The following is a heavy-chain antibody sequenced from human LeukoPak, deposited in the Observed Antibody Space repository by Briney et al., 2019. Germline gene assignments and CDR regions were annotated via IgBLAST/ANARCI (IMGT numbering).Heavy chain of an antibody. CDR2: IYTSGTT. CDR3: ARLSPVTTSFDS. V-gene: IGHV4-4*07. CDR1: GGSISSYY. Sequence: PSETLSLTCTVSGGSISSYYWSWIRQPAGKGLEWIGRIYTSGTTHYNPSLKSRVTMPVDTSKNQFSLKLSSVTAADTAGYDCARLSPVTTSFDSWGQETLVTVSS. D-gene: IGHD4-17*01. J-gene: IGHJ4*02.